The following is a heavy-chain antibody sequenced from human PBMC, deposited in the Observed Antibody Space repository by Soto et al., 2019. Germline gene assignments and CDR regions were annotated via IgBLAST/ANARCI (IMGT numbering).Heavy chain of an antibody. D-gene: IGHD2-2*01. V-gene: IGHV4-31*03. CDR1: GGSISSGGYY. CDR2: IYYSGST. Sequence: QVQLQESGPGLVKPSQTLSLTCTVSGGSISSGGYYWSWIRQHPGKGLEWIGYIYYSGSTYYNPSLKCGVTISVDTSKNQFSLKLSSVTAADTAVYYCARGRSSTSPYPIGYWGQGTLVTVSS. CDR3: ARGRSSTSPYPIGY. J-gene: IGHJ4*02.